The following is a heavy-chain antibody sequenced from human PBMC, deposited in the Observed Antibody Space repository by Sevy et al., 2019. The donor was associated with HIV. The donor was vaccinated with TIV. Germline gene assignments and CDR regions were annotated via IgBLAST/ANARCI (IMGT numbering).Heavy chain of an antibody. CDR2: IWYDGSNK. J-gene: IGHJ4*02. Sequence: GGSLRLSCVASAFTFGTYGRDWVRQAPGKGLEWVAVIWYDGSNKYYGDSVKGRFTISRDNSKNTLYLQMNSLRAEDTAVYYCARGSLYSSGWSESLDYWGQGTLVTVSS. CDR1: AFTFGTYG. V-gene: IGHV3-33*01. CDR3: ARGSLYSSGWSESLDY. D-gene: IGHD6-19*01.